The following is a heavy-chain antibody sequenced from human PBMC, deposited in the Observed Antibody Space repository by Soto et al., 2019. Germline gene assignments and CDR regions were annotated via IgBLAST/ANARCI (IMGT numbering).Heavy chain of an antibody. D-gene: IGHD4-17*01. J-gene: IGHJ3*02. CDR2: ISYTGYS. V-gene: IGHV4-31*03. CDR3: ARNGIPKYYGGNTALDI. CDR1: GDSINTNYYY. Sequence: QVQLQESGPGLVEPSQTLSLTCTVSGDSINTNYYYWSWVRQRPGKGLEWLGYISYTGYSHYNPSLESRLTISADTSRNQFSLRLTSMTAADTALYYCARNGIPKYYGGNTALDIWGQGTLVTVSS.